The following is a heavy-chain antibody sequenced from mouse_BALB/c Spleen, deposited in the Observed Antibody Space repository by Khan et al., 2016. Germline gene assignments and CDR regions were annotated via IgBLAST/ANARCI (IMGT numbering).Heavy chain of an antibody. J-gene: IGHJ3*01. V-gene: IGHV3-2*02. D-gene: IGHD1-1*01. CDR2: ISYSGST. CDR3: ATTVVAPRFAY. Sequence: EVQLQESGPGLVKPSQSLSLTCTVTGYSITSDYAWNWIRQFPGNKLEWMGYISYSGSTSYNPSLKSRISITRDKSKNQFFLQLNSVTTEDPATYYCATTVVAPRFAYWGQGTLVTVSA. CDR1: GYSITSDYA.